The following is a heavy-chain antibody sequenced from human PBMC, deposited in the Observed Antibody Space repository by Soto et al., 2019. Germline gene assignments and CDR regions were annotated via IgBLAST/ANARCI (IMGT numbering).Heavy chain of an antibody. J-gene: IGHJ4*02. Sequence: QVQLQQWGAGLLKPSETLSLTCAVYGGSFSGYYWSWIRQPPGKGLEWIGEINHSGSTNYNPSLKSRVTISVDTSKNQFSLKLSSVTAADTAVYYCARGGESIVATIRSFDYWGQGTLVTVSS. V-gene: IGHV4-34*01. CDR1: GGSFSGYY. CDR2: INHSGST. CDR3: ARGGESIVATIRSFDY. D-gene: IGHD5-12*01.